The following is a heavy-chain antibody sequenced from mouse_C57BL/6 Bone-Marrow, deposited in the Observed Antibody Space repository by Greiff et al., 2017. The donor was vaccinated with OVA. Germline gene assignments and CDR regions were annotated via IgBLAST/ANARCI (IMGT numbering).Heavy chain of an antibody. CDR2: ISYDGSN. D-gene: IGHD2-5*01. V-gene: IGHV3-6*01. Sequence: EVKLQESGPGLVKPSQSLSLTCSVTGYSITSGYYWNWIRQFPGNKLEWMGYISYDGSNNYNPSPKNRISITRDTSKNQFFLKLNSVTTEDTATYYCARVYSNYGYFDYWGQGTTLTVSS. CDR1: GYSITSGYY. J-gene: IGHJ2*01. CDR3: ARVYSNYGYFDY.